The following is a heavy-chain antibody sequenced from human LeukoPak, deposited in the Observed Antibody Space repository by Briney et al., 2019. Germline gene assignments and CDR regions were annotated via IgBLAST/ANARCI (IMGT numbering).Heavy chain of an antibody. V-gene: IGHV3-30*19. D-gene: IGHD1-14*01. Sequence: GGSLRLSCAASGFTFSNYGMHWVRQAPGKGLEWVALILYDGSTKFYADSVKGRFTISRDNSKNTLYLQMNSLRAEDTAVYYCAREPESILYWGQGTLVTVSS. CDR2: ILYDGSTK. CDR1: GFTFSNYG. J-gene: IGHJ4*02. CDR3: AREPESILY.